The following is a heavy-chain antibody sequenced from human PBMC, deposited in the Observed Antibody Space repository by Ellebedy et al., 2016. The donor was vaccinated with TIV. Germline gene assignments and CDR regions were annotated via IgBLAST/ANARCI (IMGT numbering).Heavy chain of an antibody. CDR3: VRRWGSSSSLFDY. CDR1: GGSISSSSYY. Sequence: MPGGSLRLSCTVSGGSISSSSYYWGWIRQPPGKGLEWIGSIYYSGSTYYNPSLKSRVTISVDTSKNQFSLKLSSVTAADTALYYCVRRWGSSSSLFDYWGQGTLVTISS. CDR2: IYYSGST. D-gene: IGHD6-6*01. V-gene: IGHV4-39*01. J-gene: IGHJ4*02.